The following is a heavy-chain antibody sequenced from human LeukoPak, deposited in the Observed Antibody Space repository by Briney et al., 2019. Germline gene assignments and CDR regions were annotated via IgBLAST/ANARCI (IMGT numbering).Heavy chain of an antibody. J-gene: IGHJ4*02. CDR2: IYHSGST. CDR1: GGSISSSNW. V-gene: IGHV4-4*02. CDR3: RSYLPGGVTFVGVIVIFDY. D-gene: IGHD3-16*02. Sequence: SETLSLTCAVSGGSISSSNWWSWVRQPPGKGLEWIGEIYHSGSTNYNPSLKSRVTISVDKSKNQFSLKLSSVTAADTAVYYCRSYLPGGVTFVGVIVIFDYWGQGTLVTVSS.